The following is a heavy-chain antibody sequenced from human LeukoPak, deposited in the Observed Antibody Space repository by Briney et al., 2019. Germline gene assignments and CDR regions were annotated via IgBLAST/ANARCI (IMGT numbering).Heavy chain of an antibody. V-gene: IGHV3-7*01. Sequence: QPGGSLRLSCAASGFTFSSYWMSWVRQAPGKGLEWVANIKQDGSEKYYVDSVKGRFTISRDNAKNSLYLQMNSLRAEDTAVYYCAREDTGSGSYLADYWGQGTLVTVSS. CDR3: AREDTGSGSYLADY. CDR2: IKQDGSEK. CDR1: GFTFSSYW. J-gene: IGHJ4*02. D-gene: IGHD3-10*01.